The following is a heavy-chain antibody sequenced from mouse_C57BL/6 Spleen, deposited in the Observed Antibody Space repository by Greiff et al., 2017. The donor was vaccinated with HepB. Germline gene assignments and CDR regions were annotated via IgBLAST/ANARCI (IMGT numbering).Heavy chain of an antibody. J-gene: IGHJ3*01. V-gene: IGHV1-5*01. CDR2: IYPGNSDT. D-gene: IGHD1-1*01. Sequence: EVQLQQSGTVLARPGASVKMSCKTSGYTFTSYWMHWVKQRPGQGLEWIGAIYPGNSDTSYNQKFKGKAKLTAVTSASTAYMELSSLTNEDSAVYYCTREGSYYYGERGFAYWGQGTLVTVSA. CDR3: TREGSYYYGERGFAY. CDR1: GYTFTSYW.